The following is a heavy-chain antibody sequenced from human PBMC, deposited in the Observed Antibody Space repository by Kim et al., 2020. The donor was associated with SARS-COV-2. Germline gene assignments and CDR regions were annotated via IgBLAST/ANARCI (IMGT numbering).Heavy chain of an antibody. Sequence: SSSSYIYYEDSVKGRFTISRDNAKNSLYLQMNRLRAEDTAVYYCARAPFYWGQGTLVTVSS. CDR3: ARAPFY. J-gene: IGHJ4*02. V-gene: IGHV3-21*01. CDR2: SSSSYI.